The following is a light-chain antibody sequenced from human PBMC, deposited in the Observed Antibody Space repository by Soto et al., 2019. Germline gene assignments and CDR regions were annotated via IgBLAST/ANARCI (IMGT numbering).Light chain of an antibody. V-gene: IGKV3-15*01. CDR2: GAS. Sequence: EIVMTQSPATLSVSPGERATLSCRASQSVSSNLAWYQQKPGQAPRLLIYGASTRATGLPARFSGSGSGTEFTLTISSLQSEDFAVYYCQQYNNWPRTFGRGPSWRSN. J-gene: IGKJ2*01. CDR1: QSVSSN. CDR3: QQYNNWPRT.